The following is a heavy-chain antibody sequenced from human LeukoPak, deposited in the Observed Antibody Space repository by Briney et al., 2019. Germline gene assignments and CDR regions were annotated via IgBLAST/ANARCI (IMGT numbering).Heavy chain of an antibody. CDR3: ARDDGDV. J-gene: IGHJ6*04. CDR1: GFTFSNSW. CDR2: INEDGSGK. V-gene: IGHV3-7*01. Sequence: PGGSLRLSCVSSGFTFSNSWMKWVRQAPGKGLEWVASINEDGSGKFSVGSVKDRITISRDNTRNSLDLQINSLTVEDTAIYYCARDDGDVWGTGTTVTVSS.